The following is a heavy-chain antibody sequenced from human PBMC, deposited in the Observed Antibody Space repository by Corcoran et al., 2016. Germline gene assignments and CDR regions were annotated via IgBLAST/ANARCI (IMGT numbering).Heavy chain of an antibody. CDR1: GFSLSTSGMC. D-gene: IGHD6-13*01. Sequence: QVTLRESGPALVKPTQTLTLTCTFSGFSLSTSGMCVSWIRQPPGKALEWLALIDWDDDKYYSTSLKTRLTISKDTSKNQVVLTMTNMDPVDTATYYCAAAVASGNWFYYYYGMDVWGQGTTVTVSS. CDR3: AAAVASGNWFYYYYGMDV. V-gene: IGHV2-70*01. J-gene: IGHJ6*02. CDR2: IDWDDDK.